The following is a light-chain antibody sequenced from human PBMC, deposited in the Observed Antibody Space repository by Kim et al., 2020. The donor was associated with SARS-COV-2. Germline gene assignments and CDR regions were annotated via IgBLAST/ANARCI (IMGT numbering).Light chain of an antibody. J-gene: IGKJ1*01. Sequence: TPGERSTLSCRASQTVSSSYLAWYQQKPGQVPRLLIYGASTRATGIPDRFSGSGSGTDFTLTISRLEPEDSAVYYCQQYADSPRTFGQGTKVDIK. V-gene: IGKV3-20*01. CDR1: QTVSSSY. CDR3: QQYADSPRT. CDR2: GAS.